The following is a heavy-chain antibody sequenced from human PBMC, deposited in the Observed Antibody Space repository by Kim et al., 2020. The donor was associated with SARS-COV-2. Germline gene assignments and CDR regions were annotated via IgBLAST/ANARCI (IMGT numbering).Heavy chain of an antibody. J-gene: IGHJ6*03. CDR3: ARGTTYYYDSSGYYYFLMGTMDV. CDR1: GFTFDDYA. D-gene: IGHD3-22*01. V-gene: IGHV3-43*02. Sequence: GGSLRLSCAASGFTFDDYAMHWVRQAPGKGLEWVSLISGDGGSTYYADSVKGRFTISRDNSKNSLYLQMNSLRTEDTALYYCARGTTYYYDSSGYYYFLMGTMDVWGKGTTVTVSS. CDR2: ISGDGGST.